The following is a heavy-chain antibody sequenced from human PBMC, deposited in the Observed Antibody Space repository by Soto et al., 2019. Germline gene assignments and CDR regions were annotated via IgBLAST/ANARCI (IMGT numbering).Heavy chain of an antibody. Sequence: EVQLAEPGGGLAQPGGSLILSGSASGFTLSGYAMDWVRQAPAKGMEYVSGISSNGVGTYYANSVQGRFTLSRDNYNQTVYLQMGSLRTEEMAVYYCPWRACRDFSYIDLRGKGITVTV. CDR2: ISSNGVGT. J-gene: IGHJ6*03. V-gene: IGHV3-64*01. CDR1: GFTLSGYA. D-gene: IGHD3-16*01. CDR3: PWRACRDFSYIDL.